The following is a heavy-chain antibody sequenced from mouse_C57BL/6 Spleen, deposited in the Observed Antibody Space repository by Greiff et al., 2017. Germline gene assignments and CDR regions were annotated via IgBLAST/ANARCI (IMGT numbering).Heavy chain of an antibody. Sequence: QVQLQQPGAELVRPGSSAKLSCKASGYTFTSYWMHWVKQRPIQGLEWIGNIDPSDSETHYNQKFKDKATLTVDKSSSTAYMQLSSLTSEDSAVYYCARGAPTGTVDYWGQGTTLTVSS. J-gene: IGHJ2*01. CDR1: GYTFTSYW. CDR2: IDPSDSET. CDR3: ARGAPTGTVDY. D-gene: IGHD4-1*01. V-gene: IGHV1-52*01.